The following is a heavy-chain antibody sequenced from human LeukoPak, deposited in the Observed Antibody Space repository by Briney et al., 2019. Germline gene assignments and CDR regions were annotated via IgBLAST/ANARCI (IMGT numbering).Heavy chain of an antibody. CDR1: GFTFSSYW. CDR3: TKDLAGELDH. Sequence: GGSLRLSCAASGFTFSSYWMSWVRQAPGKGLEWVANIKQDGSEKYYVDSVKGRFTISRDNAKNTLYLQMTSLRAEDTALYYCTKDLAGELDHWGQGTLVTVSS. CDR2: IKQDGSEK. V-gene: IGHV3-7*01. D-gene: IGHD7-27*01. J-gene: IGHJ4*02.